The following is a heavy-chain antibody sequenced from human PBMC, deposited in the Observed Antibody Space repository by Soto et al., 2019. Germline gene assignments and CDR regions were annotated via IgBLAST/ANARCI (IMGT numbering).Heavy chain of an antibody. CDR3: ARHRDLWFGNQAGWFDP. Sequence: TSETLSLTCTVSGGSISSYYWSWIRQPPGKGLEWIGYIYYSGSTNYNPSLKSRVTISVDTSKNQFSLKLSSVTAADTAVYYCARHRDLWFGNQAGWFDPWGQGTLVTVSS. V-gene: IGHV4-59*08. J-gene: IGHJ5*02. CDR2: IYYSGST. CDR1: GGSISSYY. D-gene: IGHD3-10*01.